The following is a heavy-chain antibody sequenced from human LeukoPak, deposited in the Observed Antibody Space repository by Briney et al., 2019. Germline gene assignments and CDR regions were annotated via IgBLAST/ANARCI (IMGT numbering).Heavy chain of an antibody. CDR2: INTDGSST. CDR3: ASEFSREKDY. V-gene: IGHV3-74*01. CDR1: GFTLSSYW. Sequence: GGSLRLSCAASGFTLSSYWMHWVRQAPGKGLVWVSRINTDGSSTTYVDSVKGRFTISRDNAKNTLYLQMNSLRAEDTAVYYCASEFSREKDYWGQGTLVTVSS. J-gene: IGHJ4*02.